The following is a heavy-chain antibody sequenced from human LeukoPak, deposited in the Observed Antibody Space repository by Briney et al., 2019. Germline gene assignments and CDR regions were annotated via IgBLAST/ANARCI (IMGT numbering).Heavy chain of an antibody. Sequence: KPSETLSLTCTVSGGSISSSAYYWGWIRQPPGKGLEWIGSIYYSGSTYYNSSLKSRVTISVDTSKNHFSLMLSSVTAADTAVYYCARHTWVNGVDVWGQGTTVTVSS. D-gene: IGHD7-27*01. V-gene: IGHV4-39*01. CDR3: ARHTWVNGVDV. J-gene: IGHJ6*02. CDR1: GGSISSSAYY. CDR2: IYYSGST.